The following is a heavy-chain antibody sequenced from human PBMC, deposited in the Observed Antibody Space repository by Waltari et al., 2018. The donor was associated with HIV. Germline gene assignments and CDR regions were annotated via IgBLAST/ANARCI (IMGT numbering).Heavy chain of an antibody. Sequence: QVQLVQSGAEVKKPGAAVKVSCKAAGYTFTSYYIHWVRQAPGQGLEWMGWINPNIGVTYYTQKFQGRVTMTRATSITTAYMELSRLRSDDTAVYYCAKSPGTWSTRDWGQGTLVTVSS. CDR1: GYTFTSYY. CDR3: AKSPGTWSTRD. V-gene: IGHV1-2*02. CDR2: INPNIGVT. D-gene: IGHD1-1*01. J-gene: IGHJ4*02.